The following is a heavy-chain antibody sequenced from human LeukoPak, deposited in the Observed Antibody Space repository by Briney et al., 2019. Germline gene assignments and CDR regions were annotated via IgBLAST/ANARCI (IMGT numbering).Heavy chain of an antibody. V-gene: IGHV3-48*04. CDR1: GFTFSSYS. J-gene: IGHJ6*03. CDR2: ISSSSSTI. CDR3: ARRAIVVVPAATEDYYYYYMDV. D-gene: IGHD2-2*01. Sequence: GGSLRLSCAASGFTFSSYSMNWVRQAPGKGLEWVSYISSSSSTIYYADSVKGRFTISRDNAKNSLYLQMNSLRAEDTAVYYCARRAIVVVPAATEDYYYYYMDVWGKETTVTVSS.